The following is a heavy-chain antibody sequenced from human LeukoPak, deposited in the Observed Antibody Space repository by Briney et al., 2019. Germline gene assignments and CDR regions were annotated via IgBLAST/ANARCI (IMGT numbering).Heavy chain of an antibody. Sequence: GGSLRLSCAASGFTFSDYYMSWIRQAPGKGLGWVSYISSSGSTIYYADSVKGRFTISRDNAKNSLYLQMNSLRAEDTAVYYCARDGTMIVVAQQVGFDYWGQGTLVTVSS. CDR1: GFTFSDYY. D-gene: IGHD3-22*01. CDR2: ISSSGSTI. CDR3: ARDGTMIVVAQQVGFDY. J-gene: IGHJ4*02. V-gene: IGHV3-11*01.